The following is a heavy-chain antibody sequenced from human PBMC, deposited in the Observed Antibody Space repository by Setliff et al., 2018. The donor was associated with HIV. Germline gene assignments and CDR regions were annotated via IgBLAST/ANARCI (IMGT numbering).Heavy chain of an antibody. Sequence: ASVMVSCKAPGYTFSAYYMYWVRQAPGQGLEWMGWINPNSAGTNYAQKFQGRVTMTRDTSISIAYMELSGLRSDDTAVYYCARVDDFWSGPNTAGYMDVWAKGPRSPSP. J-gene: IGHJ6*03. CDR3: ARVDDFWSGPNTAGYMDV. CDR1: GYTFSAYY. D-gene: IGHD3-3*01. V-gene: IGHV1-2*02. CDR2: INPNSAGT.